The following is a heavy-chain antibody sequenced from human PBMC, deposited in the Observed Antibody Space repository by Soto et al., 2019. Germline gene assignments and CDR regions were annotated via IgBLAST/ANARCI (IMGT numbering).Heavy chain of an antibody. CDR3: AGDVGYCSSSTCLIDH. D-gene: IGHD2-2*01. Sequence: ASVKVSCKASGYTFNTYGISWVRQAPGQGLEWMGWISTFNGETRYAQKFQARVTVTTDTSTTTGYMELRSLRSDDTAVYYCAGDVGYCSSSTCLIDHWGRGTLVTVSS. V-gene: IGHV1-18*01. CDR1: GYTFNTYG. CDR2: ISTFNGET. J-gene: IGHJ4*02.